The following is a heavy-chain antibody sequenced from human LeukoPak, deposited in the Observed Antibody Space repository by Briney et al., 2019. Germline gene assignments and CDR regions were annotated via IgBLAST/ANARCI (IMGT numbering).Heavy chain of an antibody. Sequence: GGSLRLSCAASGFTFSSYAMSWVRQAPGKGLEWVSAISGSGATTYYADSVKGRFTISRDSSKNTLYLQMNSLRAEDTAVYYCARDGGGSYSHDAFDIWGQGTMVTVSS. J-gene: IGHJ3*02. V-gene: IGHV3-23*01. CDR1: GFTFSSYA. D-gene: IGHD1-26*01. CDR2: ISGSGATT. CDR3: ARDGGGSYSHDAFDI.